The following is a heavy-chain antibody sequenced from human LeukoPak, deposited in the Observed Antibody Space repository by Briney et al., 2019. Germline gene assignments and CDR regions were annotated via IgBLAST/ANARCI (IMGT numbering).Heavy chain of an antibody. CDR2: ISSSSSYI. D-gene: IGHD3-10*01. V-gene: IGHV3-21*04. J-gene: IGHJ4*02. Sequence: PGGSLRLSCAASGFTFSSYSMNWVRQAPGKGLEWVSSISSSSSYIYYADSVKGRFTISRDNAKNSLYLQMNSLRAEDTAVYYCAKGSITPFLFDYWGQGTLVTVSS. CDR1: GFTFSSYS. CDR3: AKGSITPFLFDY.